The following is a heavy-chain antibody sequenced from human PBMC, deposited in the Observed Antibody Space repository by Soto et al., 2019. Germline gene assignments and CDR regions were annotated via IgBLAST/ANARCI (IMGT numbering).Heavy chain of an antibody. J-gene: IGHJ3*02. V-gene: IGHV4-4*02. D-gene: IGHD4-17*01. CDR2: IYHSGST. Sequence: QVQLQESGPGLVKPSGTLSLTCAVSGGSISSSNWWSWVRQPPGKGLEWIGEIYHSGSTNYNPSLKSRVTKSVGKSKNQFSLKLSSVTAADTAVYYCARYLTDGDYGLHDAFDIWGQGTMVTVSS. CDR1: GGSISSSNW. CDR3: ARYLTDGDYGLHDAFDI.